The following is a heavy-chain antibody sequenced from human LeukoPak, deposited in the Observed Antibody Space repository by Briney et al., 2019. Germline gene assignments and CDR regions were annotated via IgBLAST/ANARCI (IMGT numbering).Heavy chain of an antibody. CDR1: GYTFTDYY. D-gene: IGHD2-15*01. CDR3: ARDEGSELLLN. J-gene: IGHJ4*02. V-gene: IGHV1-2*04. CDR2: INANNGVT. Sequence: GASVKVSCKASGYTFTDYYIHWVRQAPGQGLEWMGWINANNGVTNYAQKFRGWVTVTSDTSINTAYMELSRLGADDTAVYYCARDEGSELLLNWGQGALVTVSS.